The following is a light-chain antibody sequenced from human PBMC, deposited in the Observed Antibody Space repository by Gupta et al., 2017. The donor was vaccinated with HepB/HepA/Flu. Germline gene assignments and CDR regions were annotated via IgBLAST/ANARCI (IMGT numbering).Light chain of an antibody. CDR2: EDT. J-gene: IGLJ2*01. Sequence: SYELTQPPSVSVSPGQTASISCSGDNLGNKYVCWYQQRAGQSPVVVIHEDTKRPSGIPARFSGSNSGNTATLTISGTQAIDEADYYCQAWDSNTVVFGGGIKLTVL. CDR3: QAWDSNTVV. V-gene: IGLV3-1*01. CDR1: NLGNKY.